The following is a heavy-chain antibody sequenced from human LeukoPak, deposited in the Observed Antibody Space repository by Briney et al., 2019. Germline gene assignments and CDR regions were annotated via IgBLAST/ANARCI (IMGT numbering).Heavy chain of an antibody. J-gene: IGHJ1*01. CDR2: ISSSSSTI. CDR3: ARGRSSSWEKYFQH. V-gene: IGHV3-48*04. Sequence: TGGSLRLSRAASGFTFSSYSMNWVRQAPGKGLEWVSYISSSSSTIYYADSVKGRFTISRDNAKNSLYLQMNSLRAEDTAVYYCARGRSSSWEKYFQHWGQGTLVTVSS. CDR1: GFTFSSYS. D-gene: IGHD6-13*01.